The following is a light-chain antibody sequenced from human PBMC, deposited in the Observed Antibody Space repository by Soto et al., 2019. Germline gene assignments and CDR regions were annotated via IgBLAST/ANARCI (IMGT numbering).Light chain of an antibody. J-gene: IGLJ2*01. CDR1: SSDIGGFNY. CDR3: SSYTTARTVV. V-gene: IGLV2-14*03. Sequence: QSALTQPASVSGSPGQSITISCTGTSSDIGGFNYVSWYQHHPGKAPKLMIHNVSSRPSGVSDRFSGSKSGYTASLTISGLQAEDEGDYYCSSYTTARTVVFGGGTELTVL. CDR2: NVS.